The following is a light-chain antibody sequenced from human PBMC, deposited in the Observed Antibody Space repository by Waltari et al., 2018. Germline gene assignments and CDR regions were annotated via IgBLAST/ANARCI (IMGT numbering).Light chain of an antibody. CDR2: DAS. CDR3: QQRSTWPILT. CDR1: HSVSSY. V-gene: IGKV3-11*01. J-gene: IGKJ4*01. Sequence: EIVLTQSPATLSLSPGERATLSCRASHSVSSYLGWYQQKPGQAPRLLIYDASTRATGIPGRFSGSGSGTDFTLTISSLEPEDFAIYYCQQRSTWPILTFGGGTKVEIK.